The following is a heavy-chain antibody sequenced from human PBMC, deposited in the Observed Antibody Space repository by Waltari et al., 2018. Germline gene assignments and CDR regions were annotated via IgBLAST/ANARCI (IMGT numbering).Heavy chain of an antibody. CDR1: GFTFSSYA. D-gene: IGHD3-10*01. J-gene: IGHJ4*02. Sequence: QVQLVESGGGVVQPGRSLRLSCAASGFTFSSYAMHWVRQAPGKGLEWVVVISYDGSNKYYADSVKGRFTISRDNSNNTLYLQMNSLRAEDTAVYYCARPRRGMLYFDYWGQGTLVTVSS. V-gene: IGHV3-30*01. CDR2: ISYDGSNK. CDR3: ARPRRGMLYFDY.